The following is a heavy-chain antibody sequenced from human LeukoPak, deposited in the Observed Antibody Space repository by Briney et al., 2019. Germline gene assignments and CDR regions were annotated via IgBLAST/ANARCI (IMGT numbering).Heavy chain of an antibody. CDR3: AKDQGTGTTRSDYYGMDV. J-gene: IGHJ6*02. Sequence: PGGSLSLSCAASGFTFDYAMYWVRQTPGKGLEWVSGISWNSGTKVYADSVKGRFTISRDDAKNSLYLQMNTLRAEDTALYYCAKDQGTGTTRSDYYGMDVWGQGTTVIVSS. CDR2: ISWNSGTK. CDR1: GFTFDYA. D-gene: IGHD1-1*01. V-gene: IGHV3-9*01.